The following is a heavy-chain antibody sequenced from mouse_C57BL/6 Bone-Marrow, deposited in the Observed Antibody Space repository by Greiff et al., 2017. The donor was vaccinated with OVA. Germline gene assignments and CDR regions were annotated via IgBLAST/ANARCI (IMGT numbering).Heavy chain of an antibody. V-gene: IGHV1-62-2*01. D-gene: IGHD4-1*01. J-gene: IGHJ3*01. CDR1: GYTFTEYT. CDR3: ARHEEGPANWDGGWFAY. CDR2: FYPGSGSI. Sequence: QVQLQQSGAELVKPGASVKLSCKASGYTFTEYTIHWVKQRSGQGLEWIGWFYPGSGSIKYNEKFKDKATLTADKSSSTVYMELSRLTAEDSAVYFCARHEEGPANWDGGWFAYWGKGTLVTVSA.